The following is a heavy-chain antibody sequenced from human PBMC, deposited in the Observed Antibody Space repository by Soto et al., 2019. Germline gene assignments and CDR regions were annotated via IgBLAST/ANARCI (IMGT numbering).Heavy chain of an antibody. J-gene: IGHJ4*02. Sequence: GGSLRLSCAASGFTFSSYWMSWVRQAPGKGLEWVSYISRSSSDTNYADSVKGRFTISRDNAKNSLYLQMNSLRAENTAVYYCASPYDYGDYVVGYWGQGTLVTVSS. V-gene: IGHV3-11*03. CDR3: ASPYDYGDYVVGY. CDR1: GFTFSSYW. CDR2: ISRSSSDT. D-gene: IGHD4-17*01.